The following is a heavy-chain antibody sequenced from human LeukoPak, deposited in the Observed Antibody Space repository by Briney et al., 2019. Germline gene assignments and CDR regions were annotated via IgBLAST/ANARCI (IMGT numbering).Heavy chain of an antibody. V-gene: IGHV4-39*01. CDR1: GDSLTTGRYY. CDR2: IYYKGIT. Sequence: SETLSLTCDVSGDSLTTGRYYWAWIRQSPGQDLEWIGAIYYKGITFFNPSLRGRLTMSVDTSKNQFSLKLSSVTAGDTAVYYCARQSPSRSFAPWGQGAQVTVPS. J-gene: IGHJ5*01. D-gene: IGHD5-24*01. CDR3: ARQSPSRSFAP.